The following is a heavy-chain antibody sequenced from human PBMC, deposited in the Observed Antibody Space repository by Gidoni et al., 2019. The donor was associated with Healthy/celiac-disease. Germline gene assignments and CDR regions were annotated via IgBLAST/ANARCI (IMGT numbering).Heavy chain of an antibody. CDR1: GFTFRSYR. CDR3: ASVGYYDSSGYYQYYFDY. V-gene: IGHV3-48*01. J-gene: IGHJ4*02. CDR2: ISSTTSTI. Sequence: EVQLVESGGGLVQPGGSLRLSCAASGFTFRSYRMNWVRQAPGKGLEWVSYISSTTSTIYYADSVKGRFTISRDNAKNSLYLQMNSLRAEDTAVYYCASVGYYDSSGYYQYYFDYWGQGTLVTVSS. D-gene: IGHD3-22*01.